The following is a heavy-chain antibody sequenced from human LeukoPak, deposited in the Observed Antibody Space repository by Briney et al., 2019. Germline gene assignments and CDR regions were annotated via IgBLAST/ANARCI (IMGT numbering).Heavy chain of an antibody. D-gene: IGHD3-22*01. CDR1: GGSFSGYY. V-gene: IGHV4-34*01. CDR2: INHSGST. CDR3: ARAKFDSSGYYYRGFDI. J-gene: IGHJ3*02. Sequence: PSETLSLTCAVYGGSFSGYYWSWIRQPPGKGLEWIGEINHSGSTNYNPSLKSRVTISVDTSKNQFSLKLSSVTAADTAVYYCARAKFDSSGYYYRGFDIWGQGTMVTVSS.